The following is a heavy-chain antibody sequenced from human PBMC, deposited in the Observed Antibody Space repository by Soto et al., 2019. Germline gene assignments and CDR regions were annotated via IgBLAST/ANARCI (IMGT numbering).Heavy chain of an antibody. CDR3: ARDGGLKQQRD. J-gene: IGHJ4*02. Sequence: GGSLRLSCAASGFTFSSYSMNWVRQAPGKGLEWVSSISSSSSYIYYADSVKGRFTISRDNAKNSLYLQMNSLRAEDTAVYYCARDGGLKQQRDWGQGTLVTVSS. CDR2: ISSSSSYI. CDR1: GFTFSSYS. V-gene: IGHV3-21*01. D-gene: IGHD6-13*01.